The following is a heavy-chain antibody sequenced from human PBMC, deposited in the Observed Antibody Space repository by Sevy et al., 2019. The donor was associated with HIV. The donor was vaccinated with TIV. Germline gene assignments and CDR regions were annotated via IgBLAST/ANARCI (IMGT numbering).Heavy chain of an antibody. V-gene: IGHV4-31*03. D-gene: IGHD4-17*01. Sequence: SETLSLTCTVSGGSISSGGYYWSWIRQHPGKGLEWIGYIYYSGSTYYNPSLKSRVTISVDTSKNQFSLKLSSVTAADTAVYYCARCRYGDYFDYRGQGTLVTVSS. CDR1: GGSISSGGYY. CDR3: ARCRYGDYFDY. J-gene: IGHJ4*02. CDR2: IYYSGST.